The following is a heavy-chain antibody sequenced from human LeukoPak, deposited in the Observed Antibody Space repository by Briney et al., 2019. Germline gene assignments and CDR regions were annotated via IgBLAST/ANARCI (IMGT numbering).Heavy chain of an antibody. J-gene: IGHJ4*02. CDR3: AKELADYGGPPDY. V-gene: IGHV3-30*18. CDR1: GFTFSSYG. D-gene: IGHD4-17*01. CDR2: ISYDGSNK. Sequence: GRSLRLSCAASGFTFSSYGMHWVRQAPGKRLEWVAVISYDGSNKYYADSVKGRFTISRDNSKNTLYLQMNSLRAEDTAVYYCAKELADYGGPPDYWGQGTLVTVSS.